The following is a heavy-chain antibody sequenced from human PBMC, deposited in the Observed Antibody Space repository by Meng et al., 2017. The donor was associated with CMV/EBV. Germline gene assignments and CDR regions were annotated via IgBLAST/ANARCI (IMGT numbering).Heavy chain of an antibody. CDR3: AREQQQVVDY. V-gene: IGHV3-30-3*01. D-gene: IGHD6-13*01. CDR2: ISYDGSNI. J-gene: IGHJ4*02. CDR1: GFSFRTYA. Sequence: GESLKISCAASGFSFRTYAMHWVLQAPGEGLEWVAVISYDGSNIYHAGPVKGRFTISRDNSKNTLYLQMNGLRPEDTAIYYCAREQQQVVDYWGQGTLVTVSS.